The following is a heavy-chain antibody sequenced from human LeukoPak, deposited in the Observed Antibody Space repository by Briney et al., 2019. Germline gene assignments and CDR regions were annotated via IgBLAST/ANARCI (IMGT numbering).Heavy chain of an antibody. CDR2: INQDGSKN. J-gene: IGHJ6*02. Sequence: GGSLRLSCAASGFTFSSYAMSWVRQAPGKGLEWVANINQDGSKNYYVDSVKGRFTISRDNAKDSLYLQMNSLRAEDTAVYYCARAIDVWGQGTTVTVSS. V-gene: IGHV3-7*03. CDR3: ARAIDV. CDR1: GFTFSSYA.